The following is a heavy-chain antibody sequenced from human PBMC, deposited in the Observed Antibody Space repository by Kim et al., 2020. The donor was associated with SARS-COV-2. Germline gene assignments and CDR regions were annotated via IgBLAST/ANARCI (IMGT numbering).Heavy chain of an antibody. CDR1: GFTFSSYG. J-gene: IGHJ4*01. CDR3: ARGGPRPVLGRYFDY. Sequence: GGSLRLSCAASGFTFSSYGMHWVRQAPGKGLEWVAVISYDGRNKYYADSVKGRFTISRDNSKNTLYLQMNSLRAEDTAVYYCARGGPRPVLGRYFDYWGHGAPGTVS. D-gene: IGHD4-17*01. V-gene: IGHV3-30*12. CDR2: ISYDGRNK.